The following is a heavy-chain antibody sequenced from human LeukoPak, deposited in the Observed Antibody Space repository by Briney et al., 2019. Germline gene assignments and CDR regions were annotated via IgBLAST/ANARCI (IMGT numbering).Heavy chain of an antibody. CDR1: GFTVSSNY. CDR3: ARPYYYDSSGDS. CDR2: IYSGGST. D-gene: IGHD3-22*01. Sequence: GGSLRLSCAASGFTVSSNYMSWVRQAPGKGLEWVSVIYSGGSTYYADSVKGRFTISRDNSKNMLYLQMNSLRAEDTAVYYCARPYYYDSSGDSWGQGTLVTVSS. J-gene: IGHJ5*01. V-gene: IGHV3-66*01.